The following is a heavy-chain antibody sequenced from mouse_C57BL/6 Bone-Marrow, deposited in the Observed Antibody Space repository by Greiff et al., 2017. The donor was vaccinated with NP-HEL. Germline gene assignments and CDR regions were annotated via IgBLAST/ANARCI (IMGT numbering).Heavy chain of an antibody. CDR1: GFTFSSYA. CDR3: ARAGPTMVRGAAMDY. J-gene: IGHJ4*01. Sequence: EVKLVESGGGLVKPGGSLKLSCAASGFTFSSYAMSWVRQTPEKRLEWVATISDGGSYTYYPDNVKGRFTISRDNAKNNLYLQMSHLKSEDTAMYYCARAGPTMVRGAAMDYWGQGTSVTVSS. V-gene: IGHV5-4*03. D-gene: IGHD2-9*01. CDR2: ISDGGSYT.